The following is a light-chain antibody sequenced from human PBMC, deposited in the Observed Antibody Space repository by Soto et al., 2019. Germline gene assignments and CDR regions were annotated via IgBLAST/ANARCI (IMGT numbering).Light chain of an antibody. CDR1: QSVNSN. CDR3: QQYSDWPRT. Sequence: EIVMTQSPATLSVSPGETDTLSCRTSQSVNSNLAWYQQKPGQAPRLLIYGASTRATGIPARFSGSGSGTEFTLTISGLQSEDFAVYYCQQYSDWPRTFGQGTEVEV. CDR2: GAS. V-gene: IGKV3-15*01. J-gene: IGKJ1*01.